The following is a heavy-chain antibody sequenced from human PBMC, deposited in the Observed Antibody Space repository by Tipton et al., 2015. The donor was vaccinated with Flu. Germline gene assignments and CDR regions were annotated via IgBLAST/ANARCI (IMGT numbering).Heavy chain of an antibody. V-gene: IGHV3-53*01. CDR3: AREATVTAGGSHYYYGMDV. Sequence: GSLRLSCAASGFTVSSNYMSWVRQAPGKGLEWVSVIYSGGSTYYADSVKGRFTISRDNSKNTLYLQINSLRAEDTAVCYCAREATVTAGGSHYYYGMDVWGQGTTVTVSS. CDR2: IYSGGST. CDR1: GFTVSSNY. D-gene: IGHD4-17*01. J-gene: IGHJ6*02.